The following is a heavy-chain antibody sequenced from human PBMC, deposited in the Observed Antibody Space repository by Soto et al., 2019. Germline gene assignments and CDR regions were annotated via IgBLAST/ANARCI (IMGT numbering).Heavy chain of an antibody. D-gene: IGHD1-26*01. CDR1: GGSLSTGDYF. Sequence: SETLPLGCTVSGGSLSTGDYFWRWFRHPRGKGLEWIGYIYYSGSTYDNPSLKSRVTISVDTSKNQFCLKLSSVTAAVSAVYYCYRVGPLWRLLDFRGRGTLDIVS. CDR3: YRVGPLWRLLDF. CDR2: IYYSGST. J-gene: IGHJ4*02. V-gene: IGHV4-30-4*01.